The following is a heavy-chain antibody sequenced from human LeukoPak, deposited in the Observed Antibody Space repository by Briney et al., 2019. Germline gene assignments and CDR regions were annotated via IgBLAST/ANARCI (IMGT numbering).Heavy chain of an antibody. CDR1: GGSISYYY. CDR3: AQDRFSFVH. J-gene: IGHJ1*01. Sequence: SETLSLTCSVSGGSISYYYWSWIRQFPGKGLEWIGYISDGESPDYNPSLQSRVTIYVDSSKNQFFLILTSVTAADTAVYYCAQDRFSFVHWGQGTLVTVSS. V-gene: IGHV4-59*01. CDR2: ISDGESP. D-gene: IGHD2-2*01.